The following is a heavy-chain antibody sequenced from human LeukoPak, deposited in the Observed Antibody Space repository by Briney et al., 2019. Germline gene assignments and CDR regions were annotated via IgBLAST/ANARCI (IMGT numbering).Heavy chain of an antibody. Sequence: GGSLRLSCAASGFTFNSYEMNWVRQAPGKGLEWISYISTSGSTRYYADSVKGRFTISRDNTENSLYLQMNSLRAEDTAVYYCARGDGGYYYGMDVWDKGTTVTVSS. CDR1: GFTFNSYE. J-gene: IGHJ6*04. D-gene: IGHD4-23*01. V-gene: IGHV3-48*03. CDR3: ARGDGGYYYGMDV. CDR2: ISTSGSTR.